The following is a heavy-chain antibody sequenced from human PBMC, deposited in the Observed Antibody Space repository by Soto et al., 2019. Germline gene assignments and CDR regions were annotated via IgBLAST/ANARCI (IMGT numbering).Heavy chain of an antibody. CDR3: ARDSSSSAGYYYYYYGMDV. CDR2: INHSGST. CDR1: GGSISSYH. Sequence: SENLSVTWTVSGGSISSYHWSWIRQPPGKGLEWIGEINHSGSTNYNPSLKSRVTISVDTTKNQFSLKLSSVTAADTAVYYCARDSSSSAGYYYYYYGMDVWGKGTTVT. J-gene: IGHJ6*04. V-gene: IGHV4-34*01. D-gene: IGHD6-6*01.